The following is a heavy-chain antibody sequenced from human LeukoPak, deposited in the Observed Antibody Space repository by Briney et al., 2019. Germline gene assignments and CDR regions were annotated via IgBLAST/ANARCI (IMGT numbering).Heavy chain of an antibody. V-gene: IGHV1-18*01. J-gene: IGHJ5*02. Sequence: GASVKVSCKASGYTFTSYGISWVRQAPGQGLEWMGWISAYNGNTNYAQKLQGRVTMTTDTSTSTAYMELRSLRSDDTAVYYCARDGEYGGNSGWFDPWGQGTLVTVSS. CDR1: GYTFTSYG. CDR3: ARDGEYGGNSGWFDP. D-gene: IGHD4-23*01. CDR2: ISAYNGNT.